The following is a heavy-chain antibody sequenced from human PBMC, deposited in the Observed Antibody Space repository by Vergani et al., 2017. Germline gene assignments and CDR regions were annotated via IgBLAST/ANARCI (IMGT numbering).Heavy chain of an antibody. Sequence: QVQLVQSGAEVKKPGASVKVSCKASGYTFTSYDINWVRQATGQGLEWMGWMNPNSGNTGYAQKFQGRVTMTRNTSISTAYMELSSLRSEDTAVYYCARVAYSYGRYYYYGMDVWGQGTTVTVSS. CDR3: ARVAYSYGRYYYYGMDV. V-gene: IGHV1-8*01. D-gene: IGHD5-18*01. CDR2: MNPNSGNT. J-gene: IGHJ6*02. CDR1: GYTFTSYD.